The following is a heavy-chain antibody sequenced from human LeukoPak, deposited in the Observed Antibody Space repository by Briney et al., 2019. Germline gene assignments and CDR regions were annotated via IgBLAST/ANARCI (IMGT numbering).Heavy chain of an antibody. CDR2: INHSGST. Sequence: SETLSLTCAVYGGPFSGYYWSWIRQPPGKGLEWIGEINHSGSTNYKPSLKSRVTVSVDTSKNQFSLKLSSVTAADTAVYYCAAADPGRYFDYWGQGTLVTVSS. J-gene: IGHJ4*02. D-gene: IGHD6-13*01. V-gene: IGHV4-34*01. CDR1: GGPFSGYY. CDR3: AAADPGRYFDY.